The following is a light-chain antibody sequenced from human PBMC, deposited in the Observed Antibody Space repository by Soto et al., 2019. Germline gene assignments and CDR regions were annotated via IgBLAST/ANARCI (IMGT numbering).Light chain of an antibody. CDR1: SSDVDTYKY. Sequence: QSALTQPASVSGSPGQSITISCTGTSSDVDTYKYVSWYQQHPGKAPKLMIYEVSYRPSGVSDRFSGSKSGNTASLTISGLQAEDEADYYCCSYAGSTTRVQFGGGTKVPS. J-gene: IGLJ2*01. CDR2: EVS. V-gene: IGLV2-14*01. CDR3: CSYAGSTTRVQ.